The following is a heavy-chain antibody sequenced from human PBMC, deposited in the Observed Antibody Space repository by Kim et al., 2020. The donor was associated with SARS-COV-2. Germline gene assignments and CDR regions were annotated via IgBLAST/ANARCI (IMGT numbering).Heavy chain of an antibody. CDR3: AKWAAFASGWTGPFDH. V-gene: IGHV3-23*03. J-gene: IGHJ4*01. D-gene: IGHD6-19*01. Sequence: SVEGRFSNSRDNAKATVYLQMNSLRAEDTALYYCAKWAAFASGWTGPFDHWGQGTLVTVSS.